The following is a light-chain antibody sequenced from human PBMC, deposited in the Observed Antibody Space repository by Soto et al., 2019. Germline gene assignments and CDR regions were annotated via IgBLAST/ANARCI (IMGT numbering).Light chain of an antibody. CDR1: QSISRY. J-gene: IGKJ2*01. CDR2: AAA. V-gene: IGKV1-39*01. CDR3: QQSYSSPYT. Sequence: DIQMTQSPSSLSASVGDSVTIICRASQSISRYLNWYQQRPGKAPKVLIYAAASLQSVDPTRFTGSGYYTEFTLTISSLQPEGLGTHYCQQSYSSPYTFGQGTKLEIK.